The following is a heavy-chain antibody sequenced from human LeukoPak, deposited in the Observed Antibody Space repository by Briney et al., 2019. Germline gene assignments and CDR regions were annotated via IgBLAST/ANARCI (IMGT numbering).Heavy chain of an antibody. D-gene: IGHD3-22*01. CDR2: IYYSGGT. V-gene: IGHV4-39*01. CDR3: ARHDNSGLDF. J-gene: IGHJ4*02. Sequence: SETLSLTCSVSGGSISRGSYHWAWIRQPPGKGREWIWNIYYSGGTYYNPSLKSRVTISTDTSKNQFSLKLRSVTAADTAVYYCARHDNSGLDFWGQGTLVTVSS. CDR1: GGSISRGSYH.